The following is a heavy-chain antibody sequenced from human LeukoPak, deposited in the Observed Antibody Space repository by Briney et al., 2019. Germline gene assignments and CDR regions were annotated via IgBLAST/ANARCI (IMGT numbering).Heavy chain of an antibody. CDR1: GGSISSYY. CDR3: ARASSGWSIFDY. V-gene: IGHV4-59*01. Sequence: SETLSLTCTVSGGSISSYYWSWIRQPPGKGLEWIGYIYYSGSTNYNPSLKSQVTISVDTSKNQFSLKLSSVTAADTAVYYCARASSGWSIFDYWGQGTLVTVSS. D-gene: IGHD6-19*01. CDR2: IYYSGST. J-gene: IGHJ4*02.